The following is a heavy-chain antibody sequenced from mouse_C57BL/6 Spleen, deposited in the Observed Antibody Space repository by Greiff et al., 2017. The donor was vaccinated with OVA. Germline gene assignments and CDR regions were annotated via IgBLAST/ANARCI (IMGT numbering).Heavy chain of an antibody. Sequence: VQLQQSGPVLVKPGASVKMSCKASGYTFTDYYMNWVKQSHGKSLEWIGVINPYNGGTSYNQKFKGKATLTVDKSSSTAYMELNSLTSEDSAVYYCAREGLPGAMDYWGQGTSVTVSS. J-gene: IGHJ4*01. CDR3: AREGLPGAMDY. CDR2: INPYNGGT. CDR1: GYTFTDYY. V-gene: IGHV1-19*01.